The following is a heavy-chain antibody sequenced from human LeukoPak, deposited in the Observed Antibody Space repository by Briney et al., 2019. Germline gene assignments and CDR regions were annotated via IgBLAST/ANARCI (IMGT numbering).Heavy chain of an antibody. J-gene: IGHJ4*02. V-gene: IGHV3-21*01. CDR1: GFAFSSYW. CDR2: ISSSSSYI. Sequence: PGGSLRLSCAASGFAFSSYWMSWVRQAPGKGLEWVSSISSSSSYIYYADSVKGRFTISRDNAKNSLYLQVNSLRAEDTAVYYCARAYCSSTSCYSFGYWGQGTLVTVSS. CDR3: ARAYCSSTSCYSFGY. D-gene: IGHD2-2*01.